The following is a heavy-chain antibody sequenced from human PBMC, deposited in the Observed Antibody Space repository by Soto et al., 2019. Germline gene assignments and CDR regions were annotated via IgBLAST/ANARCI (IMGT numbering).Heavy chain of an antibody. D-gene: IGHD2-8*01. Sequence: QVQLVESGGGVVQPGRSLRLSCEASGFTFSTYTIHWVRQAPGHGLEWVAAISYDGTNKYYADSVKGRFTISRDNSKNTLYLQMNSLRPDDTAVYYCASPSIVLDYWGQGTLVTVSS. CDR2: ISYDGTNK. J-gene: IGHJ4*02. CDR1: GFTFSTYT. CDR3: ASPSIVLDY. V-gene: IGHV3-30-3*01.